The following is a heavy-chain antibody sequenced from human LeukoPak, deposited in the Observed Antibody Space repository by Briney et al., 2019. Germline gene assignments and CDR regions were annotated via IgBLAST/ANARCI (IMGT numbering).Heavy chain of an antibody. CDR2: IHTSGST. Sequence: PSETLSLTCTVSGGSISSYYWSWIRQPPGKGLEWIGYIHTSGSTNYNPSLKRRVTISVDTSKNQFSLKLSSVTAADTAVYYCARRSRFGGSSSSYYFDYWGQGTLVTVSS. J-gene: IGHJ4*02. V-gene: IGHV4-4*09. D-gene: IGHD3-10*02. CDR1: GGSISSYY. CDR3: ARRSRFGGSSSSYYFDY.